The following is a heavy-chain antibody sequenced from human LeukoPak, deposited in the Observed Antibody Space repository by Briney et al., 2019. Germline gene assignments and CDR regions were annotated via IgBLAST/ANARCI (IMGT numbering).Heavy chain of an antibody. V-gene: IGHV4-39*01. CDR1: GGSISSSSYY. CDR2: IYYSGSS. Sequence: PSGTLSLTCTVSGGSISSSSYYWGWIRQPPGKGLEWIGSIYYSGSSYYNPSLKSRVTISVDTSKNQFSLKLSSVTAADTAVYYCARVTTVTTVYFDYWGQGTLVTVSS. J-gene: IGHJ4*02. CDR3: ARVTTVTTVYFDY. D-gene: IGHD4-11*01.